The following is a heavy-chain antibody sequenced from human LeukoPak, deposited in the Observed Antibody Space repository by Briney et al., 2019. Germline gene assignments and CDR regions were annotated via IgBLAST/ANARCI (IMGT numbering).Heavy chain of an antibody. Sequence: PGGSLRLSCAASGFTFSSYSMNWVRQAPGKGLEWVSSISSSSSYIYYADSVKGRFTISRDNAKNSLYLQMNSLRAEDTAVYYCARRDTVTSHAFDIWGQGTMVTVPS. V-gene: IGHV3-21*01. CDR2: ISSSSSYI. D-gene: IGHD5-18*01. J-gene: IGHJ3*02. CDR3: ARRDTVTSHAFDI. CDR1: GFTFSSYS.